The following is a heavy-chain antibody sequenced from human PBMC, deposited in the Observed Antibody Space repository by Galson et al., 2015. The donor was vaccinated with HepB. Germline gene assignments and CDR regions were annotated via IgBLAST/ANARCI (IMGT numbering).Heavy chain of an antibody. V-gene: IGHV2-70*11. J-gene: IGHJ6*02. CDR3: ARYSTVTRGMDV. D-gene: IGHD4-17*01. CDR2: IDWDNDK. Sequence: PALVKPTQTLTLTCTFSGFSLSTSGVCVSWIRQPPGKALEWLARIDWDNDKYYSTSLKTRLTISKDTSKNQVVLTMTTMDPVDTATYYCARYSTVTRGMDVWGQGTTVTVSS. CDR1: GFSLSTSGVC.